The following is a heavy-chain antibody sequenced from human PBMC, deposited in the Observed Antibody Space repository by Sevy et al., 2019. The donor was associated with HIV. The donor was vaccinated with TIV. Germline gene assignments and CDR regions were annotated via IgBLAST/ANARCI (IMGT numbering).Heavy chain of an antibody. J-gene: IGHJ5*02. CDR3: ARAPPVRSGDDSLNWFAP. V-gene: IGHV4-59*01. CDR1: GGSISAYY. CDR2: IHYTGNT. Sequence: SETLSLTCTVSGGSISAYYWSWIRQPPGKGLEWIGYIHYTGNTKYNPSLESRVTISVDTSKNQFPLKLSSVTAADTAIYYCARAPPVRSGDDSLNWFAPWGLGTLVTVSS. D-gene: IGHD5-12*01.